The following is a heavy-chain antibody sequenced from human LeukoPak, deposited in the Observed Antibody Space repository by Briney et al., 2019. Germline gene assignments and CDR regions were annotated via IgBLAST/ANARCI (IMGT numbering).Heavy chain of an antibody. V-gene: IGHV4-30-4*01. Sequence: PSETLSLTCTVSGGSISSGDYYWSWIRQPPGKGLEWIGYIYHSGSTYYNPSLKSRVTISVDTSKNQFSLKLSSVTAADTAVYYCARDLGYGGNGAFDIWGQGTMVTVSS. J-gene: IGHJ3*02. CDR3: ARDLGYGGNGAFDI. CDR2: IYHSGST. D-gene: IGHD4-23*01. CDR1: GGSISSGDYY.